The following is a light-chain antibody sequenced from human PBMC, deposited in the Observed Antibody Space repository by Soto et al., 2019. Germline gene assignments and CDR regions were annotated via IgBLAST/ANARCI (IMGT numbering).Light chain of an antibody. CDR2: GAS. CDR1: QSISGT. Sequence: EIGVTKSAVTVSVSQGGRATLSCMASQSISGTLAWYQQKPGQAPRLLIHGASTRAPGFPARFSGSGSGTDFTLTISSLQSEDFAVYYCQQYTNWPWTFGQGTKVDIK. CDR3: QQYTNWPWT. V-gene: IGKV3-15*01. J-gene: IGKJ1*01.